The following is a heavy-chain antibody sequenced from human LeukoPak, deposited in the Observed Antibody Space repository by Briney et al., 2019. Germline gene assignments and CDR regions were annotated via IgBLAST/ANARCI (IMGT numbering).Heavy chain of an antibody. CDR1: GFTLSSYW. CDR2: INRDGSEK. J-gene: IGHJ5*02. Sequence: GGSLRLSCAASGFTLSSYWMSWVRQAPGKGLEWVANINRDGSEKYYVDSVKGRFTISRDNAKNSLYLQMNSLRAEDTAVYYCARDPTSGSFRNWFDPWGQGTLVTVSS. D-gene: IGHD3-10*01. CDR3: ARDPTSGSFRNWFDP. V-gene: IGHV3-7*01.